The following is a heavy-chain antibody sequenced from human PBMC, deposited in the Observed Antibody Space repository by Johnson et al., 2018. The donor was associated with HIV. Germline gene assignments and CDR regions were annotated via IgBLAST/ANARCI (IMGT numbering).Heavy chain of an antibody. CDR3: AKVYYDSSGYGAFDI. D-gene: IGHD3-22*01. Sequence: VESGGGLVQPGRSLRLSCAASGFTFDDYAMHWVRQAPGKGLEWVLGISWNSGSIGYADSVKGRFTISRDNAKNSLYLQMNSLRAEDTALYYCAKVYYDSSGYGAFDIWGQGTMVTVAA. J-gene: IGHJ3*02. CDR2: ISWNSGSI. V-gene: IGHV3-9*01. CDR1: GFTFDDYA.